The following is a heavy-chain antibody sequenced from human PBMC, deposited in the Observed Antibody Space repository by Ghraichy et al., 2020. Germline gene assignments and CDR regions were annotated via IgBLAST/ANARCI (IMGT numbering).Heavy chain of an antibody. D-gene: IGHD3-16*01. J-gene: IGHJ5*02. CDR1: GGSISTDGYY. CDR3: ARIYYVGPECWFDP. CDR2: IYYSGIT. Sequence: SETLSLTCTVSGGSISTDGYYWTWIRHHPGKGLEWIGCIYYSGITSYNPSLRSRTSISVEASKNQFYLKLTSVTAADTAVYYCARIYYVGPECWFDPWGQGILVAVSS. V-gene: IGHV4-31*03.